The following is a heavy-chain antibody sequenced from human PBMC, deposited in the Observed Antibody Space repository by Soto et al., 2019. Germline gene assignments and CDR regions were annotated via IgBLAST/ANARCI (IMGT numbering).Heavy chain of an antibody. Sequence: GESLKISCKGSRYSFTSYWIGWVRQMPGKGLEWMGTIYPGDSDTRYSPSFQGQVTISADKSISTAYLQWSSLKASDTAMYYCARLSGCSSTSCYTHMDVWGQGTTVTVSS. V-gene: IGHV5-51*01. CDR2: IYPGDSDT. D-gene: IGHD2-2*02. CDR3: ARLSGCSSTSCYTHMDV. CDR1: RYSFTSYW. J-gene: IGHJ6*02.